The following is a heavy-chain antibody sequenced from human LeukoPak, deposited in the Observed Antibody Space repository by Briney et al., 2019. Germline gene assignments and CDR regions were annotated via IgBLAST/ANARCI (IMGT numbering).Heavy chain of an antibody. J-gene: IGHJ4*02. D-gene: IGHD4-17*01. CDR3: ATIYGDYIFDHFDY. Sequence: HPGGSLRLSCAASGFTFSSYEMNWVRQAPGKGLEWVSYISSSGSTIYYADSVKGRFTISRDNSKNTLYLQMNSLRAEDTAVYYCATIYGDYIFDHFDYWGQGTLVTVSS. CDR2: ISSSGSTI. CDR1: GFTFSSYE. V-gene: IGHV3-48*03.